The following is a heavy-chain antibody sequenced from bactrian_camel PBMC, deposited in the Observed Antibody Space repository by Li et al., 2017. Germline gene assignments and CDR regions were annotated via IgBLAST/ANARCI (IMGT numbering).Heavy chain of an antibody. D-gene: IGHD1*01. CDR2: QITDGGGT. CDR3: VRGGESHFDY. Sequence: VQLVESGGGSVQAGGSLRLSCEGSGSTDSNYCMGWFRQSPGKGSEGVAQITDGGGTMYADSVQGRFTISRDISKKPLYLCLQMNNLTPEDTAMYYCVRGGESHFDYWGQGTQVTVS. V-gene: IGHV3S26*01. J-gene: IGHJ6*01. CDR1: GSTDSNYC.